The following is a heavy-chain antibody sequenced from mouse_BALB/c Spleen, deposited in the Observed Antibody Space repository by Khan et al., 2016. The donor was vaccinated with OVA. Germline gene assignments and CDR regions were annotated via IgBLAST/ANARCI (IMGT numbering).Heavy chain of an antibody. CDR2: ISNLAYSI. V-gene: IGHV5-15*02. Sequence: EVQLVESGGGLVQPGGSRKLSCAASGFTFSDYGMAWVRQAPGKGPEWVAFISNLAYSIYYADTVTGRFTISRENAQNILYLEMSSLTSEDTAMYYCARSWAMDYWGQGTSVTVSS. CDR3: ARSWAMDY. J-gene: IGHJ4*01. CDR1: GFTFSDYG.